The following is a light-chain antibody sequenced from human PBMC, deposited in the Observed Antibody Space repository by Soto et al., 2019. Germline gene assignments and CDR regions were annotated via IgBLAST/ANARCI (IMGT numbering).Light chain of an antibody. CDR3: QHYGISPGA. V-gene: IGKV3-20*01. CDR1: QSITTNN. CDR2: GAS. Sequence: IVLTQSPGTLSLSPGERATLSCRASQSITTNNLAWYQQKPGQAPRLLIYGASNRATGIPDRFSGSGSGTDFTLTVSRLEPEYFAVYYCQHYGISPGAFGQGTKVDIK. J-gene: IGKJ1*01.